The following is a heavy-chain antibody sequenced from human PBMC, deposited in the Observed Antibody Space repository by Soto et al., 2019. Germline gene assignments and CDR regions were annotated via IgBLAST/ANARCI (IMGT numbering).Heavy chain of an antibody. CDR1: GYTFTSYG. CDR2: INPYNGNT. J-gene: IGHJ4*02. V-gene: IGHV1-18*01. CDR3: ARDWFGIDY. Sequence: QVQLVQSGAEVKKPGASVKVSCKASGYTFTSYGISWVRQAPGQGLEWMGWINPYNGNTNYAQKPQXXXTXXTDASTNTAYMELRSLRSDDTAVYYCARDWFGIDYWGQGTLVTVSS. D-gene: IGHD3-16*01.